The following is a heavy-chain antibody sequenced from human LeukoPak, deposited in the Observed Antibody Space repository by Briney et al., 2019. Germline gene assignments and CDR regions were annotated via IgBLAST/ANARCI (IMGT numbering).Heavy chain of an antibody. CDR3: AKDDDTGDHYSFFQD. CDR2: MWSDGNQK. D-gene: IGHD3-22*01. V-gene: IGHV3-33*06. Sequence: PGGSLRLSCAASGFTFRYYGMHWVRQAPGKGLEWVADMWSDGNQKYYADSVKGRFTISRDISKNTLYLQMDSLRAEDTAVYYCAKDDDTGDHYSFFQDWGQGALVTVSS. CDR1: GFTFRYYG. J-gene: IGHJ1*01.